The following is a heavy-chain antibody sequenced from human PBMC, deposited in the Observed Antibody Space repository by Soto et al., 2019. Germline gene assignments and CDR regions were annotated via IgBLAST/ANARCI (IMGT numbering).Heavy chain of an antibody. J-gene: IGHJ4*02. Sequence: QVQLVQSGAEVKKPGASVKVSCKASGYTFTSYAMHWVRQAPGQRLEWMGWINAGNGNTKYSQKFQGRVTITSDTSASTAYMELSSLRSEDTAVYYCARLYGGGSGSDYWGQGTLVTVSS. V-gene: IGHV1-3*01. CDR1: GYTFTSYA. CDR2: INAGNGNT. CDR3: ARLYGGGSGSDY. D-gene: IGHD2-15*01.